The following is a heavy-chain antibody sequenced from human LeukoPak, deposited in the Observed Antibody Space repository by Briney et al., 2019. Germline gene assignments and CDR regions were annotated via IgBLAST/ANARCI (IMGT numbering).Heavy chain of an antibody. J-gene: IGHJ4*02. D-gene: IGHD6-6*01. CDR2: IYYSGST. CDR1: GGSISSSSYY. Sequence: SETLSLTCTVSGGSISSSSYYWGWIRQPPGKGLEWIGSIYYSGSTYYNPSLKSRVTISVDTSKNQFSLKLSSVTAADTAVYYCARHIPDSSSYFDYWGQGTLVTVSS. V-gene: IGHV4-39*01. CDR3: ARHIPDSSSYFDY.